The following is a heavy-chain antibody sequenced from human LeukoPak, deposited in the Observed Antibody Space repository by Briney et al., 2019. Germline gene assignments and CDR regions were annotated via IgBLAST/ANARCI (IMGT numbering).Heavy chain of an antibody. D-gene: IGHD1-26*01. CDR1: GFTVSSNY. CDR2: IYSGGST. V-gene: IGHV3-53*01. J-gene: IGHJ4*02. Sequence: PGGSLRLSCAASGFTVSSNYMSWVRQAPGKGLEWVSVIYSGGSTYYADSVKGRFIISRDNAKNSLYLQMNSLRAEDTAVYYCARAKWELRVLLGYWGQGTLVTVSS. CDR3: ARAKWELRVLLGY.